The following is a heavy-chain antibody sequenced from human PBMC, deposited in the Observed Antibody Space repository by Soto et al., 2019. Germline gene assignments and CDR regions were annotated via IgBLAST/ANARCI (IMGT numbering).Heavy chain of an antibody. V-gene: IGHV6-1*01. CDR1: GDRVSSNSAA. Sequence: SQTLSLTCTISGDRVSSNSAAWNWIRQSPSRRLEWLGRTYYRSKWYNDYAVSVKSRITINPYTSKNQFSLQLNSVTPEDTAVYYCARDSLGMGTLRGVGAFDIWDQGTMVTVSS. D-gene: IGHD5-12*01. CDR3: ARDSLGMGTLRGVGAFDI. J-gene: IGHJ3*02. CDR2: TYYRSKWYN.